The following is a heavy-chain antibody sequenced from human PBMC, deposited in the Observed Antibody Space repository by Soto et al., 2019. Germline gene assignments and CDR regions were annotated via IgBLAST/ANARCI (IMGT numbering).Heavy chain of an antibody. J-gene: IGHJ6*02. CDR1: GYSFTTYW. D-gene: IGHD2-15*01. Sequence: PGESLKISCQGSGYSFTTYWISWVRQMPGKGLECMGRIDPTDSYTDYSPSFEGHVTMSVDRSINTAYLEWSSLKASDTAMYYCARHHPFERYSPLDVWGQGTTVTVSS. CDR2: IDPTDSYT. CDR3: ARHHPFERYSPLDV. V-gene: IGHV5-10-1*01.